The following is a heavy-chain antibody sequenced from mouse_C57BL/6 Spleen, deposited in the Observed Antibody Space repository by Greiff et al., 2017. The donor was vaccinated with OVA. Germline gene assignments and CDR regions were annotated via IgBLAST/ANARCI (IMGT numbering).Heavy chain of an antibody. J-gene: IGHJ4*01. CDR3: ARNWPYYAMDY. D-gene: IGHD4-1*01. CDR1: GYAFSSYW. CDR2: IYPGDGDT. Sequence: VQLQQSGAELVKPGASVKISCKASGYAFSSYWMNWVKQRPGKGLEWIGQIYPGDGDTNYNGKFKGKATLTADKSSCTAYMQLSSLTSEDSAVYFCARNWPYYAMDYWGQGTSVTVSS. V-gene: IGHV1-80*01.